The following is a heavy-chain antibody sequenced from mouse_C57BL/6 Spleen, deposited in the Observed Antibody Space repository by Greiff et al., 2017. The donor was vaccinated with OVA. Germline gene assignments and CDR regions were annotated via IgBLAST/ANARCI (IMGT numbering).Heavy chain of an antibody. Sequence: QVQLKQSGAELVRPGTSVKVSCKASGYAFTNYLIEWVKQRPGQGLEWIGVINPGSGGTNYNEKFKGKATLTADKSSSTAYMQLSSLTSEDSAVYFCARGDYDGGFAYWGQGTLVTVSA. CDR1: GYAFTNYL. CDR3: ARGDYDGGFAY. D-gene: IGHD2-4*01. J-gene: IGHJ3*01. CDR2: INPGSGGT. V-gene: IGHV1-54*01.